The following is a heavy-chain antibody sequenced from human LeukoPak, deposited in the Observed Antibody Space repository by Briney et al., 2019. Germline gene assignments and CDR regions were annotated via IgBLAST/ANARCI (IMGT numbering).Heavy chain of an antibody. Sequence: SETLSLTCTVSGGSISSYYWSWIRQPPGKGLEWIGYIYYSGSTNYNPSLKSRVTISVDTSKNQFSLKLSSVTAADTAVYYCARGGLAYCGGDCYTNWFDPWGQGTLVTVPS. D-gene: IGHD2-21*02. CDR3: ARGGLAYCGGDCYTNWFDP. V-gene: IGHV4-59*01. CDR2: IYYSGST. CDR1: GGSISSYY. J-gene: IGHJ5*02.